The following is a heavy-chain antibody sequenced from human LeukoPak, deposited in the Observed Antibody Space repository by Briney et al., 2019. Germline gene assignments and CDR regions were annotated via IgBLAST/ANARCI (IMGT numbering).Heavy chain of an antibody. CDR3: ARVYSSAWYLDY. V-gene: IGHV4-59*02. CDR1: GGSVSSSY. J-gene: IGHJ4*02. D-gene: IGHD6-19*01. CDR2: IFYNGGT. Sequence: SETLSLTCTVPGGSVSSSYWSWIRQPPGKGLEWIGYIFYNGGTQYSPSLSSRVTISVDTSKNQFSLKLSSVTAADTAVYYCARVYSSAWYLDYWGQGTLVTVSS.